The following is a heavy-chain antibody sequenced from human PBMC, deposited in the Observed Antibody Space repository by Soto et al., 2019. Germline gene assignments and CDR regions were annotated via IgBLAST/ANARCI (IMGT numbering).Heavy chain of an antibody. CDR3: AAQPTYFDFWSDYPPWFDP. CDR2: FDPEDGEP. J-gene: IGHJ5*02. Sequence: QVLLVQSGAEVKKLGASVKVSCKVSGYTLPELPIHWVRQAPGKGLEWMGGFDPEDGEPIYAQKFKGRVTMTQDTSTDTAYMEMSSLTSEDTAVYYCAAQPTYFDFWSDYPPWFDPWGQGTLVTVSS. CDR1: GYTLPELP. V-gene: IGHV1-24*01. D-gene: IGHD3-3*01.